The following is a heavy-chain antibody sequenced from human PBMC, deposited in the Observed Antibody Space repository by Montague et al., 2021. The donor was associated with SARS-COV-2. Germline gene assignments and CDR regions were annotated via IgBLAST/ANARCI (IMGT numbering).Heavy chain of an antibody. CDR3: ARGGTYHYGMDV. J-gene: IGHJ6*02. CDR2: IYYTGNT. CDR1: DGSIISPNW. Sequence: SETLSLTCAVSDGSIISPNWWNWVRQPPGKGLEWIGEIYYTGNTNYNPSLKSRVTIFIDKSKNHSSLQLSSVTAADTAVYYCARGGTYHYGMDVWGQGTTVAVSS. V-gene: IGHV4-4*02. D-gene: IGHD3-16*01.